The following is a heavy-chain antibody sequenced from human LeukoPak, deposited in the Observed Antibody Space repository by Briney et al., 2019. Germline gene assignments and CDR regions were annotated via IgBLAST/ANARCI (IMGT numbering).Heavy chain of an antibody. D-gene: IGHD3-10*01. J-gene: IGHJ6*03. Sequence: PGGSLRPSCAASGFTFSSYEMNWVRQAPGKGLEWVSYISSSGSTIYYADSVKGRFTISRDNAKNSLYLQMNSLRAEDTAVYYCAREDTMVRGGHYYYYYYMDVWGKGTTVTVSS. CDR1: GFTFSSYE. CDR3: AREDTMVRGGHYYYYYYMDV. CDR2: ISSSGSTI. V-gene: IGHV3-48*03.